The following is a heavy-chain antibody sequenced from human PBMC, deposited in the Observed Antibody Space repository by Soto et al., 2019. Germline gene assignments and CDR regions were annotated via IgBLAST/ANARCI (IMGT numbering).Heavy chain of an antibody. CDR1: GFTFNTYS. Sequence: QVQLEGSGGGVGQPGRSLRLSCEASGFTFNTYSMHWVRQPPGKGLEWLAAIWYDGTQKYYADSVKGRFIISRDNSKKTLYLEMNSLRAEDTAVYYCARAGGTTVTGLWHFDSWGQGTLVTVSS. CDR2: IWYDGTQK. V-gene: IGHV3-33*01. D-gene: IGHD4-17*01. CDR3: ARAGGTTVTGLWHFDS. J-gene: IGHJ4*02.